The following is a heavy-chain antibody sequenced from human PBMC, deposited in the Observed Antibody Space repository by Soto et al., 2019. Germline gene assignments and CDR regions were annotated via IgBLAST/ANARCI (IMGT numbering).Heavy chain of an antibody. J-gene: IGHJ3*02. CDR1: GFTFSSFW. CDR3: ARGDMVRENDAFDI. CDR2: IKPDGSEK. D-gene: IGHD3-10*01. Sequence: EAQLVESGGGLVQPGGSLRLSCAASGFTFSSFWMNWVRQTPGKGLEWVAHIKPDGSEKYFVDSVRGRFTISRDNAKNSVYLQMNSLRAEDTAVYYCARGDMVRENDAFDIWGQGTMVTVS. V-gene: IGHV3-7*01.